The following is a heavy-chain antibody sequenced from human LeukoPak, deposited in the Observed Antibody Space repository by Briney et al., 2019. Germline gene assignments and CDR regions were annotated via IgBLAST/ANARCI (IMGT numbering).Heavy chain of an antibody. D-gene: IGHD5-12*01. V-gene: IGHV3-7*03. CDR1: GFTFSSYW. CDR2: IKQDGSEK. J-gene: IGHJ6*02. CDR3: ARFGGYDYYYYYGMDV. Sequence: GGSLRLSCAASGFTFSSYWMSWVRQAPGKGLEWVANIKQDGSEKYYVDSVKGRFTISRDNAKNSLYLQMNSLRAEDTAVYYCARFGGYDYYYYYGMDVWGQGTTVTASS.